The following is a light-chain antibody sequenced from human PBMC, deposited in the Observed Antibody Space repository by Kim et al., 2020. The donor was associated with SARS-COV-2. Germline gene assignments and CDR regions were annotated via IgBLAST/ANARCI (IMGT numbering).Light chain of an antibody. J-gene: IGLJ1*01. CDR3: QSYDSSLSGYV. V-gene: IGLV1-40*01. CDR1: SSNIGAGYD. CDR2: GNS. Sequence: QRVTTSCTGSSSNIGAGYDVHWYQQLPGTAPKLLIYGNSNRPSGVPDRLSGSKSGTSASLAITGLQAEDEADYYCQSYDSSLSGYVFGTGTKVTVL.